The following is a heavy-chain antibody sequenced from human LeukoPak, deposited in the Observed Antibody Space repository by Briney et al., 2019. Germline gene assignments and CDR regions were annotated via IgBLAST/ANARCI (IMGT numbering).Heavy chain of an antibody. CDR3: ARDSAAAGIFDY. CDR1: GFTFSSYA. Sequence: PGGSLRLSCAASGFTFSSYAMSWVRQAPGKGLEWVSAISGSGGSTYYADSVKGRFTISRDNSKNTLYLQMNSLRAEDTAVYYCARDSAAAGIFDYWGQGTLVTVSS. D-gene: IGHD6-13*01. J-gene: IGHJ4*02. CDR2: ISGSGGST. V-gene: IGHV3-23*01.